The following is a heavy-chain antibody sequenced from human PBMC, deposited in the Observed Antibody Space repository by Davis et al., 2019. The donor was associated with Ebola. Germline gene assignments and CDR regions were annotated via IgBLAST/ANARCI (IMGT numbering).Heavy chain of an antibody. D-gene: IGHD3-9*01. CDR1: GYTFTGYY. Sequence: SVKVSCKASGYTFTGYYMHWVRQAPGQGLEWMGGIIPIFGTANYAQKFQGRVTITADESTSTAYMELSSLRSEDTAVYYGARVRILTGYQYYYYGMDVWGQGTTVTVSS. V-gene: IGHV1-69*13. CDR3: ARVRILTGYQYYYYGMDV. J-gene: IGHJ6*02. CDR2: IIPIFGTA.